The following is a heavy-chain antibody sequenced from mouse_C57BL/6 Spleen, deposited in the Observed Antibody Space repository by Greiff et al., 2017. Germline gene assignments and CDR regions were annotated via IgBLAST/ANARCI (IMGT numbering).Heavy chain of an antibody. Sequence: VQLQQPGAELVKPGASVKMSCKASGYTFTSYWITWVKQRPGQGLEWIGDIYPGSGSTNYNEKFKSKATMTVDTSSSTAYMQLSSLTSEDSAVYYCARNGFTTVVSDYWGQGTTLTVSA. CDR1: GYTFTSYW. CDR2: IYPGSGST. CDR3: ARNGFTTVVSDY. D-gene: IGHD1-1*01. V-gene: IGHV1-55*01. J-gene: IGHJ2*01.